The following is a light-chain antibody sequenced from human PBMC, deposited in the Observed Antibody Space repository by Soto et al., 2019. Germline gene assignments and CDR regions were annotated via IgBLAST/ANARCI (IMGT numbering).Light chain of an antibody. CDR3: QQRSNWPGT. Sequence: EIVLTQSPATLSLSPGERATLSCRTSQSVSRYLAWYQQKPGQVPRLLIYDASKRATGIPARFSGSGSGTDFTLTISSLEPEDFAVYYCQQRSNWPGTFGQGTRLEIK. CDR1: QSVSRY. V-gene: IGKV3-11*01. J-gene: IGKJ5*01. CDR2: DAS.